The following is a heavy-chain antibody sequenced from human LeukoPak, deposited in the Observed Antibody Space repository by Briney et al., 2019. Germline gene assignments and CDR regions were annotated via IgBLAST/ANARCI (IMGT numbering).Heavy chain of an antibody. CDR3: APRRLYSYGSTDY. CDR1: GGTFSSYA. Sequence: ASVKVSCKASGGTFSSYAISWVRQAPGQGLEWMGRIIPIFGTANYAQKFQGRVTITTDESTSTAYMELSSLRSEDTAVYYCAPRRLYSYGSTDYWGQGTLVTVSS. CDR2: IIPIFGTA. V-gene: IGHV1-69*05. J-gene: IGHJ4*02. D-gene: IGHD5-18*01.